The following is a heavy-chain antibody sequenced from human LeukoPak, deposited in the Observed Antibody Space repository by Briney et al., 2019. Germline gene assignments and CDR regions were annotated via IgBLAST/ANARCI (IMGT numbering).Heavy chain of an antibody. D-gene: IGHD2-2*02. J-gene: IGHJ4*02. CDR1: GGTFSSYA. CDR2: IIPIFGTA. CDR3: ARLPKYCSSTSCYTGHYFDY. Sequence: SVKVSCKASGGTFSSYAISWVRQAPGQGLEWMGGIIPIFGTANYAQKFQGRVTITTDESTSTAYMELSSLRSEDTAVYYCARLPKYCSSTSCYTGHYFDYWGQGTLVTVSS. V-gene: IGHV1-69*05.